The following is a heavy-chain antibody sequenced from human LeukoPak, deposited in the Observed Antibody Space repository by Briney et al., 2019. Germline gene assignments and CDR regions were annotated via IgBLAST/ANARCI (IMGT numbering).Heavy chain of an antibody. CDR3: ARGGSSGWLPLDY. J-gene: IGHJ4*02. CDR2: SSSSTNTI. V-gene: IGHV3-48*02. D-gene: IGHD6-19*01. CDR1: GFTFSSYS. Sequence: PGGSLRFSCAASGFTFSSYSMNWVRQAPGKGLEWVSYSSSSTNTIYYADSVKGRFTISRDNAENSLYLQMNSLRDEDTAVYYCARGGSSGWLPLDYWGQGTLVTVSS.